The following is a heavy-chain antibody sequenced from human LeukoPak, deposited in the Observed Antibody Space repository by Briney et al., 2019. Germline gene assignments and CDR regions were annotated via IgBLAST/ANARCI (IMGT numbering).Heavy chain of an antibody. Sequence: GRSLRLSCAASGFTFDDYAMHWVRQAPGKGLEWVSGISWNSGSIGYADSVKGRFTISRDNAKNSLYLQMNSLRAEDTALYYCAKDRHYYDSSGLPDYWGQGTLVTVSS. CDR3: AKDRHYYDSSGLPDY. D-gene: IGHD3-22*01. CDR2: ISWNSGSI. J-gene: IGHJ4*02. CDR1: GFTFDDYA. V-gene: IGHV3-9*01.